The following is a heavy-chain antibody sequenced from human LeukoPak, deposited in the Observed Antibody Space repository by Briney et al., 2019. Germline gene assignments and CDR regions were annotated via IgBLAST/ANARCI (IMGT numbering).Heavy chain of an antibody. CDR2: IYSGGST. D-gene: IGHD3-10*01. CDR3: AREVQYYGSGSYSGYFDY. CDR1: GFTVSSNY. J-gene: IGHJ4*02. Sequence: GGSLRLSCAASGFTVSSNYMSWVRQAPGKGLEWVSVIYSGGSTYYADSEKGRFTISRHNSKNTLYLQMNSLRAEDTAVYYCAREVQYYGSGSYSGYFDYWGQGTLVTVSS. V-gene: IGHV3-53*04.